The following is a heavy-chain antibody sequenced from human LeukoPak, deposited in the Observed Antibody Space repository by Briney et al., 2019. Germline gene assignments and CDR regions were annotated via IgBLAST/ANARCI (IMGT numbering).Heavy chain of an antibody. Sequence: PGGSLRLSCAASGFTFDGYAMHWVRQAPGKGLEWVSGISWNSGSIGYADSVKGRFTISRDNAKNSLYLQMNSLRAEDTALYYCAKSPGYYYDSSGYLDYWGQGTLVTVSS. CDR2: ISWNSGSI. J-gene: IGHJ4*02. CDR3: AKSPGYYYDSSGYLDY. CDR1: GFTFDGYA. D-gene: IGHD3-22*01. V-gene: IGHV3-9*01.